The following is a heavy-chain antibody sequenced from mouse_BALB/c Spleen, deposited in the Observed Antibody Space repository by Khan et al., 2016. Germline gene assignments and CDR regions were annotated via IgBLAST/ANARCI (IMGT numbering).Heavy chain of an antibody. CDR2: ISSGGSYT. Sequence: EVELVESGGGLVKPGGSLKLSCAASGFTFSSYAMSWVRQTPEKRLEWVATISSGGSYTYYQDSVRGRFTISRDNAKNTLYRQMSSLRSEDTARDYCARHYDFDYWGQGTTLTVSS. CDR1: GFTFSSYA. CDR3: ARHYDFDY. V-gene: IGHV5-9-3*01. J-gene: IGHJ2*01.